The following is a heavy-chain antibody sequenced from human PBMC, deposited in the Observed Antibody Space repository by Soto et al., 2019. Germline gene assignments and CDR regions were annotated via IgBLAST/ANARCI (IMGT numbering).Heavy chain of an antibody. CDR2: ISSSSSYI. D-gene: IGHD6-13*01. J-gene: IGHJ3*02. CDR1: GFTFSSYS. V-gene: IGHV3-21*01. Sequence: TGGSLRLSCAASGFTFSSYSMNWVRQAPGKGLEWVSSISSSSSYIYYADSVKGRFTISRDNAKNSLYLQMNSLRAEDTAVYYCARERQQLVALDAFDIWGQGTMVTVSS. CDR3: ARERQQLVALDAFDI.